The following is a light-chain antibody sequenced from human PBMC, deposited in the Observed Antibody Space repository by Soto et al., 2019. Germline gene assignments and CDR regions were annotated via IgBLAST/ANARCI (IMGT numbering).Light chain of an antibody. V-gene: IGKV3-20*01. CDR1: LPVRDNF. Sequence: ENVLTQSPGTLSLSPGQIATLTCRASLPVRDNFLAWYQQKPGQTPRVLIYDVSTRATGVPDRFSGSGSATDFTLTISRLEPGDSAVYFCHQYHSSPTFGQGTKVEIK. CDR2: DVS. J-gene: IGKJ1*01. CDR3: HQYHSSPT.